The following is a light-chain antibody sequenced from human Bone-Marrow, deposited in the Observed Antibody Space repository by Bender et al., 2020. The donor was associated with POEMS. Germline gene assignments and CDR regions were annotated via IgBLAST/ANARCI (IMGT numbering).Light chain of an antibody. CDR2: EVS. J-gene: IGLJ3*02. CDR3: SSYGGRNNWV. Sequence: QSALTQPRSVSGSPGQSVTISCTGTSDVGDFNYVSWYQQHPGKAPKVIIYEVSKRPSGVPDRFSGSKSGNTASLTVSGLQAEDEADYYCSSYGGRNNWVFGGGTKLTVL. CDR1: SDVGDFNY. V-gene: IGLV2-8*01.